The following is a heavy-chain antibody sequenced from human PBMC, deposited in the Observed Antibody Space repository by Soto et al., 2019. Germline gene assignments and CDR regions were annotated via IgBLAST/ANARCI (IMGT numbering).Heavy chain of an antibody. J-gene: IGHJ4*02. CDR2: INNDGSST. V-gene: IGHV3-74*01. CDR1: GFTFSSYW. D-gene: IGHD6-19*01. CDR3: VRVAYGGWYKEFDY. Sequence: GGSLRLSCAASGFTFSSYWMHWVRQAPGKGLVWVSRINNDGSSTSYADSVKGRFTISRDNAKNTLYLQMNSLRAEDTAVYYCVRVAYGGWYKEFDYWGQGTLVTGS.